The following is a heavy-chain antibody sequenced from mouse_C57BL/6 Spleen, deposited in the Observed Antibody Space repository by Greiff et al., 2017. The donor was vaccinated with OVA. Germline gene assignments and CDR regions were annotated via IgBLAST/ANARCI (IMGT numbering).Heavy chain of an antibody. J-gene: IGHJ2*01. CDR2: INYDGSST. V-gene: IGHV5-16*01. CDR3: ARDRNDGSSYYCDY. Sequence: EVQLVESEGGLVQPGSSMKLSCTASGFTFSDYYMAWVRQVPEKGLEWVANINYDGSSTYYLDSLKSRFIISRDNAKNILYLQMSSLKSEDTATYYCARDRNDGSSYYCDYWGQGTTLTVSS. CDR1: GFTFSDYY. D-gene: IGHD2-3*01.